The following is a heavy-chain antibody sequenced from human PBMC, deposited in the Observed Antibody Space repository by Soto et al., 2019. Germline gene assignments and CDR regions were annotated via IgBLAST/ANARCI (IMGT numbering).Heavy chain of an antibody. V-gene: IGHV4-39*07. CDR3: ARGVATIGP. Sequence: SETLSLTCTVSGGSISSSSYYWGWIRQPPGKGLEWIGYIYYSGSTYYNPSLKSRVTISVDTSKNQFSLKLTSVTAADTAVYYCARGVATIGPWGQGTLVTVSS. CDR2: IYYSGST. J-gene: IGHJ5*02. CDR1: GGSISSSSYY. D-gene: IGHD5-12*01.